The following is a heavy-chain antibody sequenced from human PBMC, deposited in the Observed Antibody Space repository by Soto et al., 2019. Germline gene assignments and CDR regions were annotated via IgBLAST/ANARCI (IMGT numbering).Heavy chain of an antibody. J-gene: IGHJ4*02. CDR1: GFTFSSYG. Sequence: QVQLVESGGGVVQPGRSLRLSCAASGFTFSSYGMHWVRQAPGKGLEWVAVIWYDGSNKYYADSVKGRFTISRDNSKNTLYLPMNSLRAEDTAVYYCARTPRDSPYNIDYWGQGTLVTVSS. CDR2: IWYDGSNK. D-gene: IGHD1-1*01. CDR3: ARTPRDSPYNIDY. V-gene: IGHV3-33*01.